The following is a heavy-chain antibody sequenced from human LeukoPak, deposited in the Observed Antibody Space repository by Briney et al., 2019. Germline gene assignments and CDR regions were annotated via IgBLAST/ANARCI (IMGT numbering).Heavy chain of an antibody. V-gene: IGHV4-59*01. Sequence: SETLSLTCTVSGGSISSYYWSWIRQPPGKGLEWIGYIYYSGSTNYNPSLKSRVTISVDTSRNQFSLKLSSVTAADTAVYYCARDRAYFDYWGQGTLVTVSS. J-gene: IGHJ4*02. CDR2: IYYSGST. CDR1: GGSISSYY. CDR3: ARDRAYFDY.